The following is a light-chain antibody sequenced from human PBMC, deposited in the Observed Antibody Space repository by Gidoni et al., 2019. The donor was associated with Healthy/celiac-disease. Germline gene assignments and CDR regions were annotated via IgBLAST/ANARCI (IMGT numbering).Light chain of an antibody. J-gene: IGKJ2*01. CDR3: QQYGSSTGT. CDR2: GAS. CDR1: QCVSSRY. V-gene: IGKV3-20*01. Sequence: ELVFTHSPGTLSLSPGERATLSCSASQCVSSRYLAWYQQKPGQAPRLRIYGASSRATGIPDRFSGSGSGTEFTLTISRLEHEEFGVYYCQQYGSSTGTFXXXTKLEIK.